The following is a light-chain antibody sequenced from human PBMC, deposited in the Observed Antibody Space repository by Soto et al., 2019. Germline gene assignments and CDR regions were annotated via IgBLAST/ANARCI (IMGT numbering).Light chain of an antibody. CDR1: KLGDKY. CDR3: QAWDSSTYV. Sequence: SYELTQPPSVSVCPGQTASITCSGDKLGDKYACWYQQKPGQSPVLVIYQDSERPSGIPERFSGSNSGNTATLTISGTQAMDEADYYCQAWDSSTYVFGTGTKLTVL. J-gene: IGLJ1*01. CDR2: QDS. V-gene: IGLV3-1*01.